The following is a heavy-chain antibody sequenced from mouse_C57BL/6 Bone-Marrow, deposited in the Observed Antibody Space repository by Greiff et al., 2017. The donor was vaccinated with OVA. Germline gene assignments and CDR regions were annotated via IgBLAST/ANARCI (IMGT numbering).Heavy chain of an antibody. CDR3: AREEITTVVATRAWFAY. V-gene: IGHV5-4*01. Sequence: EVQRVESGGGLVKPGGSLKLSCAASGFTFSSYAMSWVRQTPEKRLEWVATISDGGSYTYYPDNVKGRFTISRDNAKNNLYLQMSHLKSEDTAMYYCAREEITTVVATRAWFAYWGQGTLVTVSA. J-gene: IGHJ3*01. CDR1: GFTFSSYA. D-gene: IGHD1-1*01. CDR2: ISDGGSYT.